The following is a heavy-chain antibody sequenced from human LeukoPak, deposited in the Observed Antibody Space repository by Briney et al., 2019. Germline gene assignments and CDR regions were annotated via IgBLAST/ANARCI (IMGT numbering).Heavy chain of an antibody. Sequence: SGGSLRLSCAASGFIFSSYGMHWVRQAPGKGLQWVAYIRSEGSNGYYADSVKGRFTISRDNSKNTLYLQMNSLRAEDTAVYYCAKDMYSSEWAPPLFDYWGQGTLVTVSS. V-gene: IGHV3-30*02. D-gene: IGHD3-10*01. CDR3: AKDMYSSEWAPPLFDY. CDR1: GFIFSSYG. J-gene: IGHJ4*02. CDR2: IRSEGSNG.